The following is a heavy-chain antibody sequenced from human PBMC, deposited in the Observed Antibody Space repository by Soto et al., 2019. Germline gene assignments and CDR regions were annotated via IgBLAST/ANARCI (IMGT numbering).Heavy chain of an antibody. Sequence: GGPLRLSCTASGLTFSTFAMSLVRQSPGKGLEWVSTISSNGGATFYADSVKGRFTISRDNSKKTLSLQMNGLRAEDTAVYYCAPRLAIFGIVKLSTWFDPWAQGTMVTVAS. V-gene: IGHV3-23*01. J-gene: IGHJ5*02. CDR3: APRLAIFGIVKLSTWFDP. CDR2: ISSNGGAT. CDR1: GLTFSTFA. D-gene: IGHD3-3*01.